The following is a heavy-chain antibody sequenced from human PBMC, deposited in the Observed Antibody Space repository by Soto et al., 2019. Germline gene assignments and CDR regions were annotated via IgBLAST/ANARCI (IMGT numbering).Heavy chain of an antibody. Sequence: QITLKESGPTLVKPTQTLTLTCSFSGFSLTNSGVGVGWIRQPPGKALEWLAFIYWDDEKHYRPSLQSRLTVTKDTAKDQVVPTMTNLDPVETAKFYCAHTRSITYYGGGGDFDYWGQGTLVIVSS. CDR2: IYWDDEK. CDR1: GFSLTNSGVG. V-gene: IGHV2-5*02. D-gene: IGHD3-10*01. CDR3: AHTRSITYYGGGGDFDY. J-gene: IGHJ4*02.